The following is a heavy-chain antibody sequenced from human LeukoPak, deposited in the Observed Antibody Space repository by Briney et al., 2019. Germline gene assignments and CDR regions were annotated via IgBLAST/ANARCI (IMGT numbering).Heavy chain of an antibody. CDR2: INHSGST. Sequence: PSETLSLTCAVYGGSFSGYYWSWIRQPPGKGLEWIGEINHSGSTNYNPSLKSRVTISVDTSKNQFSLKLSSVTAADTAVYYCARDLPKAVSSRGTHDYWGQGTLVTVSS. J-gene: IGHJ4*02. V-gene: IGHV4-34*01. CDR3: ARDLPKAVSSRGTHDY. D-gene: IGHD6-13*01. CDR1: GGSFSGYY.